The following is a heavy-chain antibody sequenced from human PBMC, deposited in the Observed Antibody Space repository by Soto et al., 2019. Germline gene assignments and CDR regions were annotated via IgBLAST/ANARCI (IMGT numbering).Heavy chain of an antibody. CDR1: GFTFDDYA. V-gene: IGHV3-9*01. CDR3: AKGTRSSYYYGMDV. CDR2: LSWNGDYT. Sequence: EVRLVESGGGLVQPGRSLRLSCAVSGFTFDDYAMHWVRQAPGKGLEWVSGLSWNGDYTGYADSVKGRCTISRDNTKNSLYLQMTSLRAEDTALYYCAKGTRSSYYYGMDVWGQGTTVTVSS. D-gene: IGHD6-6*01. J-gene: IGHJ6*02.